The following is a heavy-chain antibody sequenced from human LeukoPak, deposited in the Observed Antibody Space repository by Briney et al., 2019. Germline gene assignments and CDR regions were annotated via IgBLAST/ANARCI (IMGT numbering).Heavy chain of an antibody. CDR1: GGSISSYY. CDR3: ARASNRYCTNGVCHPSGRMGPVAVAETRYYYMDV. Sequence: SETLSLTCTVSGGSISSYYWSWIRQPPGKGLEWIGYIYYSGSTNYNPSLKSRVTISVDTPKNQFSLKLSSVTAADTAVYYCARASNRYCTNGVCHPSGRMGPVAVAETRYYYMDVWGKGTTVTVSS. J-gene: IGHJ6*03. D-gene: IGHD2-8*01. CDR2: IYYSGST. V-gene: IGHV4-59*12.